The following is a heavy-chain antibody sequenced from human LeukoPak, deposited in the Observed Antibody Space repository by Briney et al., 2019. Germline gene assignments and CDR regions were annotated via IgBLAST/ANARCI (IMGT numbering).Heavy chain of an antibody. Sequence: LSETLSPTCTVSGGSLTTFYCSWIRPPPRKGVEWVGCIYYFVSGGSTNYTPSLKRRVTISVDTSKNQFSLKLSSVTAADTAVYYCARQGAVAGTRWFDPWGQGTLVSVSS. CDR2: IYYFVSGGST. CDR1: GGSLTTFY. D-gene: IGHD6-19*01. J-gene: IGHJ5*02. V-gene: IGHV4-59*08. CDR3: ARQGAVAGTRWFDP.